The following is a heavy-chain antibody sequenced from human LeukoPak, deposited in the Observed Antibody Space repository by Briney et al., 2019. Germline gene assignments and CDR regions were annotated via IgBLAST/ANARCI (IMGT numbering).Heavy chain of an antibody. CDR2: ISYDAKNI. V-gene: IGHV3-30*04. CDR3: ARGTDSSGRHGRPPLI. D-gene: IGHD6-19*01. J-gene: IGHJ4*02. CDR1: GFTISYYT. Sequence: PGRSLRLSCAASGFTISYYTVHWVRQAPGKGLEWVALISYDAKNIWYAASVKGRFTISRDTSVNTLYLQMNSLKTEDTAVYYCARGTDSSGRHGRPPLIWGQGTLVSVSS.